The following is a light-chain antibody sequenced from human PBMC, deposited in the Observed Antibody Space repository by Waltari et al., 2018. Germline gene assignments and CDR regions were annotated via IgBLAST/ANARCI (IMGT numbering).Light chain of an antibody. CDR3: SSYTSSSTLVV. CDR2: DVS. Sequence: QSALTQPASVSGSPGQSITIPCTGTSSYVGGYNYVSWYQQHPGKAPKLMISDVSKRPSGVSNRFSGSKYGTTASLTSSGLQAEDEADYYCSSYTSSSTLVVFGGGTKLTVL. V-gene: IGLV2-14*01. J-gene: IGLJ2*01. CDR1: SSYVGGYNY.